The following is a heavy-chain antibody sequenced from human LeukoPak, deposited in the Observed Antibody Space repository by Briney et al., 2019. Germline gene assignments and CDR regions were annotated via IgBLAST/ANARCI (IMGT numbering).Heavy chain of an antibody. J-gene: IGHJ3*02. CDR3: ARGRGGYGDYVGYAFDI. CDR1: GYTFTSYG. Sequence: ASVKVSCKASGYTFTSYGISWVRQAPGQGLEWMGWISAYNGNTNYAQKFQGRVTITADKSTSTAYMELSSLRSEDTAVYYCARGRGGYGDYVGYAFDIWGQGTMVTVSS. V-gene: IGHV1-18*01. D-gene: IGHD4-17*01. CDR2: ISAYNGNT.